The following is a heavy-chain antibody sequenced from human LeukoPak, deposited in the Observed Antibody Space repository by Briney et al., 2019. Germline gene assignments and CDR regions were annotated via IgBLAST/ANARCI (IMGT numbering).Heavy chain of an antibody. Sequence: GGSLRLSRAASGFTFRNYVIHWVRQAPGKGLEWVSTISGGGGSTYYADSVKGRLTISRDNSKNTLYLQVNSLRAEDTAVYYCAKGGKWDVTPFDYWGQGTLVTVSS. CDR1: GFTFRNYV. V-gene: IGHV3-23*01. CDR3: AKGGKWDVTPFDY. D-gene: IGHD1-26*01. CDR2: ISGGGGST. J-gene: IGHJ4*02.